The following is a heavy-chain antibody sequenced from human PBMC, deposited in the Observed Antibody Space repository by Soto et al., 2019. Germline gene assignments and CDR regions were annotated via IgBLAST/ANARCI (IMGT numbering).Heavy chain of an antibody. CDR3: AKEGYWDYYDSSGYYPDAFDI. J-gene: IGHJ3*02. V-gene: IGHV3-23*01. CDR2: ISGSGGST. Sequence: PGGSLRLSCAASGFTFSSYAMSWVRPAAGKGLEWVSAISGSGGSTYYADSVKGRFTISRDNSKNTLYLQMNSLRAEDTAVYYCAKEGYWDYYDSSGYYPDAFDIWGQGTMVTVSS. CDR1: GFTFSSYA. D-gene: IGHD3-22*01.